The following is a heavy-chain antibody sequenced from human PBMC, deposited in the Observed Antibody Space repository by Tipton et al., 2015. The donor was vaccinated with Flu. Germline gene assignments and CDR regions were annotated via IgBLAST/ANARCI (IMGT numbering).Heavy chain of an antibody. CDR2: IHHYGNT. V-gene: IGHV4-38-2*01. J-gene: IGHJ4*02. CDR3: ARAVGSSSPSFGY. D-gene: IGHD2-15*01. Sequence: TLSLTCGVSGDSISRGNYWGWIRQPPGKGLEWIGHIHHYGNTYYDRSLKGRVSMSVDTSKNQFSLKVNSVTAADTAFYFCARAVGSSSPSFGYWGQGILVTVSS. CDR1: GDSISRGNY.